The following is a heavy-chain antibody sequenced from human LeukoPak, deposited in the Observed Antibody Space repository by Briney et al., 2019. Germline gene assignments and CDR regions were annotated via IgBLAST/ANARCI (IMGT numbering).Heavy chain of an antibody. D-gene: IGHD5-12*01. CDR2: ISSSSSYI. CDR1: GFTFSSYI. Sequence: GGSLRLSCAASGFTFSSYIMNWVRQAPGKGLEWVSSISSSSSYIYYADSVKGRFTISRDNAKNSLYLQMNSLRAEDTAVYYCARGDLATITYYYYGMDVWGQGTSVTVSS. V-gene: IGHV3-21*01. CDR3: ARGDLATITYYYYGMDV. J-gene: IGHJ6*02.